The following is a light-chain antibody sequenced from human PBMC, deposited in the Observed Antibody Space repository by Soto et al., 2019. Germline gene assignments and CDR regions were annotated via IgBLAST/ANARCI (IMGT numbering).Light chain of an antibody. Sequence: DIVMTQSPATLSVSPGERATLSCRASQSVSINLALYQQKPGQAPRLLIYSASTRATGIPARFSVSGSGTEGTLTISSLEPEDCAVYYCQHFSNWPPLFGQGTKVDIK. CDR1: QSVSIN. CDR3: QHFSNWPPL. J-gene: IGKJ1*01. CDR2: SAS. V-gene: IGKV3-15*01.